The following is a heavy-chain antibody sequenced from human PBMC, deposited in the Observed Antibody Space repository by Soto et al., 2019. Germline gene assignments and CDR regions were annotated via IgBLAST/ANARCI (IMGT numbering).Heavy chain of an antibody. Sequence: EVQLVESGGGLVQPGGSLSVSCAASGFTLRSHRIHWVRQAPGKGLEWVSRIDTDGGGTSYADSVKGRFTISTDNAKNTVYLQMNGLRAEDTAVYYCATVFDLLGQGTLVTVSS. CDR1: GFTLRSHR. CDR2: IDTDGGGT. CDR3: ATVFDL. J-gene: IGHJ5*02. V-gene: IGHV3-74*01.